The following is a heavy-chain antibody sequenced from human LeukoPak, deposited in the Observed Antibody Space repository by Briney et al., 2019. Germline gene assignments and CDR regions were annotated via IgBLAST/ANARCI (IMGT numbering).Heavy chain of an antibody. CDR1: GGSISSYY. Sequence: SETLSLTCTVSGGSISSYYWSWIRPPPGKGLEWIGYIYYSGSTNYNPSLKSRVTISVDTSKNQFSLKLSSVTAADTAVYYCARAYYYYYYMDVWGKGTTVTVSS. CDR3: ARAYYYYYYMDV. J-gene: IGHJ6*03. CDR2: IYYSGST. V-gene: IGHV4-59*01.